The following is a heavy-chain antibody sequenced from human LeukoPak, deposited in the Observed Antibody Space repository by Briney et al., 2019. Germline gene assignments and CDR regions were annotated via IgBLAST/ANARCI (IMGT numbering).Heavy chain of an antibody. CDR2: ISSGGRVM. CDR3: AKADPDGFLEWLPSGGYFDY. V-gene: IGHV3-11*01. D-gene: IGHD3-3*01. Sequence: GGSLRLSCAASGFSFSDYYMTWIRQAPGKGLEWISYISSGGRVMIYADSVRGRFTISRDNTKNSLYLQMNSLRVEDTAVYYCAKADPDGFLEWLPSGGYFDYWGQGTLVTVSS. CDR1: GFSFSDYY. J-gene: IGHJ4*02.